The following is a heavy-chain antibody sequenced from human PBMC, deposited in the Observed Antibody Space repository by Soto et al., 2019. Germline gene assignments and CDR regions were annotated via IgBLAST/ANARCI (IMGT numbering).Heavy chain of an antibody. J-gene: IGHJ4*02. V-gene: IGHV3-21*01. D-gene: IGHD6-13*01. CDR1: GFTFSSYA. Sequence: GGSLRLSCAASGFTFSSYAMNWVRQAPGKGLEWVSVVGSGRSFIYYADSVKGRFTISRDNAKNTLFLQMNSLRAEDTAVYYCARCAREYSSSCHFDYWGQGTLVTVSS. CDR3: ARCAREYSSSCHFDY. CDR2: VGSGRSFI.